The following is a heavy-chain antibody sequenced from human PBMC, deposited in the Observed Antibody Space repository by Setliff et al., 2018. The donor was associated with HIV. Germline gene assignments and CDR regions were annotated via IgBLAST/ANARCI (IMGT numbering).Heavy chain of an antibody. CDR2: IYHSGST. CDR1: SSSIRGGGYY. CDR3: ARGTPDHEVWYFDL. V-gene: IGHV4-31*02. Sequence: SETLSLTCTVSSSSIRGGGYYWNWIRQHPWKGLEWIGYIYHSGSTYYNPSLKSRVTISVDTSKNQFSLKLSSVTAADTAIYYCARGTPDHEVWYFDLWGRGTLVTVSS. J-gene: IGHJ2*01.